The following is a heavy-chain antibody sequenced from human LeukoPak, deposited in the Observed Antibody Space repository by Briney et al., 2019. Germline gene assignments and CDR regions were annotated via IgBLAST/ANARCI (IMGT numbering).Heavy chain of an antibody. D-gene: IGHD3-3*01. CDR2: IHYSGTT. V-gene: IGHV4-59*01. Sequence: SETLSLTCTVSGDSINNYYWAWIRQPPGKGLEWIGYIHYSGTTYYNPSLKNRVTISVDSSRTQFSLNLSPMTAADTAVYYCASSDYDFWSGYYRDYWGQGTLVTVSS. CDR3: ASSDYDFWSGYYRDY. CDR1: GDSINNYY. J-gene: IGHJ4*02.